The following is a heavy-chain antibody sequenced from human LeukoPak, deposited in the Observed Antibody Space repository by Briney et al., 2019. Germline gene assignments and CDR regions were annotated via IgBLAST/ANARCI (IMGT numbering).Heavy chain of an antibody. CDR1: GGSFSGYY. V-gene: IGHV4-34*01. D-gene: IGHD1-26*01. J-gene: IGHJ5*02. Sequence: SETLSPTCAVYGGSFSGYYWSWIRQPPGKGLEWIGEINHSGSTNYNPSLKSRVTISVDTSKNQFSLKLSSVTAADTAVYYCARGAIAARLSGSYYGKYWFDPWGQGTLVTVSS. CDR3: ARGAIAARLSGSYYGKYWFDP. CDR2: INHSGST.